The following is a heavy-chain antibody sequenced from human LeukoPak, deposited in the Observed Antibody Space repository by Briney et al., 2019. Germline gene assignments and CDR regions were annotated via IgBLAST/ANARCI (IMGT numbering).Heavy chain of an antibody. J-gene: IGHJ4*02. CDR3: ARGTPELYYFDD. CDR2: IYYSGST. Sequence: SETLSLTCTVSGGSISSGGYYWSWIRQHPGKGLEWIGYIYYSGSTYYNPSLKSRVTISVDTSKNQFSLKLSSVTAADTAVYYCARGTPELYYFDDWGQGTLVTVSS. CDR1: GGSISSGGYY. V-gene: IGHV4-31*03. D-gene: IGHD3-10*01.